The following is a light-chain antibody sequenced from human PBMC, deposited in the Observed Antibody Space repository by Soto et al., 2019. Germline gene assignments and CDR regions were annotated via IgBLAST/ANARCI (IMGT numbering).Light chain of an antibody. CDR1: SSDVGGFNY. J-gene: IGLJ2*01. Sequence: QSALTQPRSVSGSPGQSVTISCTGTSSDVGGFNYVSWYQQHPGSAPKLIIYAVSKRPSGVPDRFSGSKSGNTASLTISGLQAEDEADYYCCAYAGSYVVFGGGTQLTVL. CDR2: AVS. V-gene: IGLV2-11*01. CDR3: CAYAGSYVV.